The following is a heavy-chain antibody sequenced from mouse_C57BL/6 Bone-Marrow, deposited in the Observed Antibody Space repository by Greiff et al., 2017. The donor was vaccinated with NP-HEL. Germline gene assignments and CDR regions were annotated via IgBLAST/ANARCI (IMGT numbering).Heavy chain of an antibody. D-gene: IGHD4-1*02. CDR1: GFTFSSYT. V-gene: IGHV5-4*01. J-gene: IGHJ4*01. CDR2: ISDGGSYT. Sequence: VQLKESGGGLVKPGGSLKLSCAASGFTFSSYTMSWVRQTPEKRLEWVATISDGGSYTYYPDNVKGRFTISRDNAKNNLYLQMSHLKSEDTAMYYCARDQLGRLAMDYWGQGTSVTVSS. CDR3: ARDQLGRLAMDY.